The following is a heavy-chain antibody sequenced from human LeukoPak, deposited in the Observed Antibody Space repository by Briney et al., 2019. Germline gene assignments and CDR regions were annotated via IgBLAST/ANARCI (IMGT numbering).Heavy chain of an antibody. Sequence: GASVKVSCKASGYTFTGSYIHWVRQAPGQGLEWMGWINPDSGVTKYAQNFQGRVTMTRDTSISTASMEMRSLKPDDTAVYYCARDFGSSSAWYEFDYWGQGTLVTVSS. J-gene: IGHJ4*02. CDR2: INPDSGVT. CDR1: GYTFTGSY. D-gene: IGHD6-19*01. CDR3: ARDFGSSSAWYEFDY. V-gene: IGHV1-2*02.